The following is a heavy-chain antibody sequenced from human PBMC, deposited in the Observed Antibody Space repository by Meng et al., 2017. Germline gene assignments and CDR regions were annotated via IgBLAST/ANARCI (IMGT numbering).Heavy chain of an antibody. CDR1: GYTFTGYY. D-gene: IGHD2-15*01. Sequence: ASVKVSCKASGYTFTGYYMHWVRQAPGQGPEWMGWINPNSGGTNYAQKFQGRVTMTRDTSISTAYMELSRLGSDDTAVYYCARARLMDVGGVAAVWFDPWGQGTLVTVSS. V-gene: IGHV1-2*02. CDR3: ARARLMDVGGVAAVWFDP. J-gene: IGHJ5*02. CDR2: INPNSGGT.